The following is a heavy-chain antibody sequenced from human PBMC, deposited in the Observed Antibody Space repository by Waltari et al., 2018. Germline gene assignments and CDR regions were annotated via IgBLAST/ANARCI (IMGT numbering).Heavy chain of an antibody. CDR3: TRDLYGSGGDYFDP. CDR1: GFTFSSYD. Sequence: DVQLVESGGGLVKPGGYLRLSCAASGFTFSSYDMNLVRQAPGKGLAWVSSLSGSSSSYIFYADSVKGRFTLSRDNAKNSLFLQMNSLSAEDTAVYYCTRDLYGSGGDYFDPWGQGTLVTVSS. J-gene: IGHJ4*02. V-gene: IGHV3-21*01. CDR2: LSGSSSSYI. D-gene: IGHD6-19*01.